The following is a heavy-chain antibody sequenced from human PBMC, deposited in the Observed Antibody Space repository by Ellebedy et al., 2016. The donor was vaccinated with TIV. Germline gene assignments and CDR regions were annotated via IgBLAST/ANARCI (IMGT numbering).Heavy chain of an antibody. CDR1: GFTFSNYW. Sequence: GESLKISCAASGFTFSNYWVSWVRQAPGKGLEWLANIKEDGSEKNYVDSVKGRFTISRDYAHNSLYLHMNSLRAEDTAVYYCARELPLRYFDWVSTWFDPWGQGTLVTVSS. J-gene: IGHJ5*02. V-gene: IGHV3-7*01. D-gene: IGHD3-9*01. CDR3: ARELPLRYFDWVSTWFDP. CDR2: IKEDGSEK.